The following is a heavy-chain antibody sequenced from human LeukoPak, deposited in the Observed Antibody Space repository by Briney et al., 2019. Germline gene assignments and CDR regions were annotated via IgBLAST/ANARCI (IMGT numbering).Heavy chain of an antibody. CDR3: AGSGSYGQYYFDY. V-gene: IGHV3-53*01. CDR1: GFTVSSNY. J-gene: IGHJ4*02. Sequence: GGSLRLSCAASGFTVSSNYMSWVGQAPGKGLEWVSVIYSGGSTYYADSVKGRFTISRDNSKNTLYLQMNSLRAEDTAVYYCAGSGSYGQYYFDYWGQGTLLTVSS. CDR2: IYSGGST. D-gene: IGHD1-26*01.